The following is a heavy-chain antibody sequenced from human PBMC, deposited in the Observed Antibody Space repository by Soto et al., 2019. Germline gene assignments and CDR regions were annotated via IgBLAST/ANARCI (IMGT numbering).Heavy chain of an antibody. D-gene: IGHD1-1*01. CDR3: ARFATRYYFDY. CDR2: IYYSGRT. V-gene: IGHV4-59*01. CDR1: GGSISSYY. J-gene: IGHJ4*02. Sequence: QVQLQESGPGLVKPSETLSLTCTVSGGSISSYYWSWIRQPPGKGLEWIGYIYYSGRTNYNPSLKSRVTISVDTSKNQFSLKMSSVTAADTAVYYCARFATRYYFDYWGQGTLVTVSS.